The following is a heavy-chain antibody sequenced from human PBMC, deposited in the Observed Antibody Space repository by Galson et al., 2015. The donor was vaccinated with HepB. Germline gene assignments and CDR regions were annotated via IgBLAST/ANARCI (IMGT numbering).Heavy chain of an antibody. V-gene: IGHV1-3*01. D-gene: IGHD3-3*01. CDR3: ARDYDFWSGYYNGVGYFDY. CDR1: GYTFTSYA. Sequence: SVKVSCKASGYTFTSYAMHWVRQAPGQRLEWMGWIIAGNGNTKYSQKFQGRVTITRDTSASTAYMELSSLRSEDTAVYYCARDYDFWSGYYNGVGYFDYWGQGTLVTVSS. CDR2: IIAGNGNT. J-gene: IGHJ4*02.